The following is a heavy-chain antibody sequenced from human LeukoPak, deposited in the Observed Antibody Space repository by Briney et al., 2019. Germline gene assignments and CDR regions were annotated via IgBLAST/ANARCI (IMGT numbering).Heavy chain of an antibody. CDR2: ISAYIGNT. CDR3: ARLRIGNYLDY. Sequence: ASVKVSSKASVYTFSNCGINWLRQAPGQGLEWMGWISAYIGNTNYAQKLQGRVTITTDTSTNTAYMELGSLRSDGTAVYYCARLRIGNYLDYWGQGTLVTVSS. CDR1: VYTFSNCG. J-gene: IGHJ4*02. D-gene: IGHD2-15*01. V-gene: IGHV1-18*01.